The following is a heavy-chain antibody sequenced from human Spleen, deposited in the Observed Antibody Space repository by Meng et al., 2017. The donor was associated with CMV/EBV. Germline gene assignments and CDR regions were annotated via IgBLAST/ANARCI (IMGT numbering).Heavy chain of an antibody. CDR2: MNPNSGNT. CDR1: GYTFTSYD. CDR3: ARAGISGYYFDY. V-gene: IGHV1-8*03. Sequence: ASVKVSCKASGYTFTSYDINWVRQATGQELEGMGWMNPNSGNTGYAQKFQGRVTITRNTSISTAYMELSSLRSEDTAVYYCARAGISGYYFDYWGQGTLVTVSS. D-gene: IGHD1-14*01. J-gene: IGHJ4*02.